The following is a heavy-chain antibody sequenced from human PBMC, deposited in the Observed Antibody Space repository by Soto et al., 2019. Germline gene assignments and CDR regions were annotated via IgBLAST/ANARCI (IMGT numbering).Heavy chain of an antibody. Sequence: QVQLQESGPGLVKPSQTLSLTCTVSGGSISSGGYYWSWIRQHPGKGLEWMGYIYYSGSTYYNPSLKSRVTISVDTSKNQFSLKLSSVTAADTDVYYWARVLRGVAGHDYFDYWGQGTLVTVSS. CDR1: GGSISSGGYY. CDR3: ARVLRGVAGHDYFDY. J-gene: IGHJ4*02. CDR2: IYYSGST. V-gene: IGHV4-31*03. D-gene: IGHD6-19*01.